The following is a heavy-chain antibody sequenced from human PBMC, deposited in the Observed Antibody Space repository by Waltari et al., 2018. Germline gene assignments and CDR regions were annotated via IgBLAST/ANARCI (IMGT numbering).Heavy chain of an antibody. CDR3: ARRRSFPHPYYFDY. CDR1: GGSFSDSY. V-gene: IGHV4-34*01. Sequence: QVHLQQWGEGLLKPSATLSLTCAVYGGSFSDSYWSWIRQPPGKGLEWIGEINHSGNTNYNPSLKSRVTTSVDTSKTQFSLKVTSVTAADTAVYYCARRRSFPHPYYFDYWGQGTLVTVSS. CDR2: INHSGNT. J-gene: IGHJ4*02.